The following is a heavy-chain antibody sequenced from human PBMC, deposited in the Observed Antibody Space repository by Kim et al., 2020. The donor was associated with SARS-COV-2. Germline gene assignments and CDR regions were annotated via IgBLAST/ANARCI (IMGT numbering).Heavy chain of an antibody. CDR2: ISSDGGNE. D-gene: IGHD3-3*01. CDR1: GFTFSGHA. J-gene: IGHJ4*01. Sequence: GGSLRLSCVVSGFTFSGHAMHWVRQAPGKGLEWVAVISSDGGNEYYADSVEGRFTISRDNSKNTLYLQMSGLRPEDTAIYYCARDHAGGYDFWSRYFDY. CDR3: ARDHAGGYDFWSRYFDY. V-gene: IGHV3-30-3*01.